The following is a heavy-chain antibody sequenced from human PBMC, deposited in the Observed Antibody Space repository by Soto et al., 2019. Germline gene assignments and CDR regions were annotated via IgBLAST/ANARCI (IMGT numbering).Heavy chain of an antibody. Sequence: GGSLRLSCAASGFTFSRYAMSWVRQAPGKGLEWVSAISGSGGSTYYADSVKGRFTISRDNSKNTLYLQMNSLRAEDTAVYYCAKGGYMITSPRDYWGQGTLVTVSS. D-gene: IGHD3-16*01. V-gene: IGHV3-23*01. CDR2: ISGSGGST. CDR1: GFTFSRYA. J-gene: IGHJ4*02. CDR3: AKGGYMITSPRDY.